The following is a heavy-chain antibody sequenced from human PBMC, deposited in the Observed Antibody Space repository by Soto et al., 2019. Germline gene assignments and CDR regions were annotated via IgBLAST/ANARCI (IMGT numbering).Heavy chain of an antibody. V-gene: IGHV1-18*01. D-gene: IGHD5-18*01. CDR3: ARDGDTATVYAGY. CDR2: ISTSNYNT. Sequence: ASVKVSCKASGYIFSDYGINWVRQAPGQGLEWIGRISTSNYNTHYTQKFQGRVTMTTDISTSTAYMELRSLRSDDTAVYYCARDGDTATVYAGYWGQGTLVTVSS. J-gene: IGHJ4*02. CDR1: GYIFSDYG.